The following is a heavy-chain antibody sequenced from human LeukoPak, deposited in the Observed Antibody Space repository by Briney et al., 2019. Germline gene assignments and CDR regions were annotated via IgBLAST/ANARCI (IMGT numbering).Heavy chain of an antibody. Sequence: GGSLRLSCAASGFTFSDYYMSWIRQAPGKGLEWVSYTSSSGSTIYYADSVKGRFTISRDNAKNSLYLQMNSLRAEDTAVYYCARGGVRWLQFYPVDYWGQGTLVTVSS. D-gene: IGHD5-24*01. CDR2: TSSSGSTI. J-gene: IGHJ4*02. V-gene: IGHV3-11*01. CDR3: ARGGVRWLQFYPVDY. CDR1: GFTFSDYY.